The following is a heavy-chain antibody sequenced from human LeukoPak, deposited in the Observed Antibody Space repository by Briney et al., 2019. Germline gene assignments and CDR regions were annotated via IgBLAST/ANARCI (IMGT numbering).Heavy chain of an antibody. CDR3: ARHKDYYYSYMNV. V-gene: IGHV4-39*01. Sequence: SETLSLTCSVSGDSISTSSYYWGWIRQPPGKGLEWIGTIYYSGSTYYNPSLTSRVTISVDTSKNQFSLKLSSVTAADTAVYYCARHKDYYYSYMNVWGKGTTVTISS. CDR1: GDSISTSSYY. J-gene: IGHJ6*03. CDR2: IYYSGST.